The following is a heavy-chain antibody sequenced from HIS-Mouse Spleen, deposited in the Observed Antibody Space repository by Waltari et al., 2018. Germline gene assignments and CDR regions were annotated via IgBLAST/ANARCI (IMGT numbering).Heavy chain of an antibody. D-gene: IGHD6-13*01. CDR3: AREIPYSSSWYDWYFDL. J-gene: IGHJ2*01. V-gene: IGHV4-39*07. Sequence: QLQLQESGPGLVKPSETLSLTCTVSGGSISSISYYWGWIRQPPGKGLEWIGGIYYSGSTYSTPPLKSRVTISVDTSKNQFSLKLSSVTAADTAVYYCAREIPYSSSWYDWYFDLWGRGTLVTVSS. CDR2: IYYSGST. CDR1: GGSISSISYY.